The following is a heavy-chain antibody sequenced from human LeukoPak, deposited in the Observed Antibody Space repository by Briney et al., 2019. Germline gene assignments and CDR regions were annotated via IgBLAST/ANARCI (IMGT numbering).Heavy chain of an antibody. J-gene: IGHJ6*03. Sequence: GGSLRLSCAASGFTFSSYAMSWVRQAPGKGLEWVSAISGSGGSTYYADSVKGRFTIPRDNSKNTLYLQMNSLRAEDTAVYYCAARKWLREPVRSKKSVYYMDVWGKGTTVTVSS. CDR2: ISGSGGST. CDR1: GFTFSSYA. V-gene: IGHV3-23*01. CDR3: AARKWLREPVRSKKSVYYMDV. D-gene: IGHD5-12*01.